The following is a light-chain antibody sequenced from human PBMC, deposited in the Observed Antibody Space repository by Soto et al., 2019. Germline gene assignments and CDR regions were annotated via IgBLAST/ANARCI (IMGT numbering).Light chain of an antibody. Sequence: DIQMTQSPCTLSAFVGDRVTITCRASQSIYDWLAWYQQKPGKAPKLLIYKASSLESGAPSRFSGSGSGTEFTLTINSLQPDDFATYYCQQYDSYPTFGQGTKVEIK. CDR3: QQYDSYPT. CDR1: QSIYDW. J-gene: IGKJ1*01. CDR2: KAS. V-gene: IGKV1-5*03.